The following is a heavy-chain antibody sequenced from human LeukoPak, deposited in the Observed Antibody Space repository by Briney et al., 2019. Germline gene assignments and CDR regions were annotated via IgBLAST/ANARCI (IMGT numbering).Heavy chain of an antibody. Sequence: PSETLSLTCTVSGGSIISSDYHWGWVRQPPGKGLEWIGTISYSGNTDYNPSLRSRVTMSLDKSKNQLSLNLKFVTAADTALYYCARVAVTGAARLDYWGQGTLVTVSS. J-gene: IGHJ4*02. CDR2: ISYSGNT. V-gene: IGHV4-39*07. D-gene: IGHD6-19*01. CDR3: ARVAVTGAARLDY. CDR1: GGSIISSDYH.